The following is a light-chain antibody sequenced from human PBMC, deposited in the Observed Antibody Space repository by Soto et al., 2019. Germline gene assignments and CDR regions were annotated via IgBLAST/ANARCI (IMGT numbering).Light chain of an antibody. CDR3: QQYNKWPLWT. J-gene: IGKJ1*01. CDR2: GAS. V-gene: IGKV3-15*01. Sequence: EIVMTQSPATLSVSPGERATLSCRASQSVSSNLAWYQQKLGQAPRLLIYGASTRATGIPARFSGSGSGTVFTLTISSLQSEDFAVYHCQQYNKWPLWTFGQGTKVETK. CDR1: QSVSSN.